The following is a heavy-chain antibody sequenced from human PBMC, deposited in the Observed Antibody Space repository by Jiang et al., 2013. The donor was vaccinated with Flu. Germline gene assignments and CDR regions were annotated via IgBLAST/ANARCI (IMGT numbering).Heavy chain of an antibody. J-gene: IGHJ5*02. CDR2: IYYSGST. CDR1: GGSISSGGYY. D-gene: IGHD3-10*01. V-gene: IGHV4-31*01. CDR3: ARTSITMVRGSPSWFDP. Sequence: GLVKPSQTLSLTCTVSGGSISSGGYYWSWIRQHPGKGLEWIGYIYYSGSTYYNPSLKSLVTISVDTSKNQFSLKLSSVTAADTAVYYCARTSITMVRGSPSWFDPWGRGTLVTVSS.